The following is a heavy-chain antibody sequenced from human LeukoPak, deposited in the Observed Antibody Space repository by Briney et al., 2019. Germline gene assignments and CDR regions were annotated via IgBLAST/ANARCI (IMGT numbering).Heavy chain of an antibody. J-gene: IGHJ6*03. CDR2: IYYSGRT. D-gene: IGHD3-22*01. Sequence: SETLSLTCTVSGGSISSYYWSWIRQTPAKGQEWIGYIYYSGRTNCSPSLNSRVTISVDTSKNQFSLKLSSVTAADTAVYYCARAGPGTSSGLGGYPPDYYYYMDVWGKGTTVTVSS. CDR3: ARAGPGTSSGLGGYPPDYYYYMDV. CDR1: GGSISSYY. V-gene: IGHV4-59*01.